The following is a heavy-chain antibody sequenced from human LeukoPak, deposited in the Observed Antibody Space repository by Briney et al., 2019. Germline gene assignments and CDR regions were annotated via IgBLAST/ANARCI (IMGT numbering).Heavy chain of an antibody. V-gene: IGHV3-23*01. D-gene: IGHD3-22*01. CDR1: GFTFSSYA. CDR3: AKGGVRGNYYDSSGYPFDP. J-gene: IGHJ5*02. CDR2: ISGSGGST. Sequence: GGSLRLSCAASGFTFSSYAMSWVRQAPGKGLEWVSAISGSGGSTYYADSVKGRFTISRDNSKNTLYLQMNSLRAEGTAVYYCAKGGVRGNYYDSSGYPFDPWGQGTLVTVSS.